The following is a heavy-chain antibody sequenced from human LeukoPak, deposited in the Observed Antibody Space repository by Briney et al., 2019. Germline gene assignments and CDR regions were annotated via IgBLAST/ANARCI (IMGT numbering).Heavy chain of an antibody. J-gene: IGHJ6*02. CDR3: ASAEKAAAGYYYGMDV. V-gene: IGHV3-53*04. CDR1: GFTVSSNY. CDR2: IYSGGST. Sequence: GGSLRLSCAASGFTVSSNYMSWVRQAPGKGLERVSVIYSGGSTYYADSVKGRFTISRHNSKNTLYLQMNSLRAEDTAVYYCASAEKAAAGYYYGMDVWGQGTTVTVSS. D-gene: IGHD6-13*01.